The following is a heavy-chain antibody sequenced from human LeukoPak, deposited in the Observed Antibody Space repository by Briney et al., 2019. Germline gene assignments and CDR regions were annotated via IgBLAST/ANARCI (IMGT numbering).Heavy chain of an antibody. J-gene: IGHJ2*01. V-gene: IGHV1-2*06. D-gene: IGHD6-19*01. Sequence: ASVKVSCKASGYTFTGYYMHWVRQAPGQGLEWMGRINPNSGDTNYAQKFQGRVTMTRDTSISTAYMELSRLRSEDTAVYYCARDSGDAVAVNWYFDLWGRGTLVTVSS. CDR1: GYTFTGYY. CDR3: ARDSGDAVAVNWYFDL. CDR2: INPNSGDT.